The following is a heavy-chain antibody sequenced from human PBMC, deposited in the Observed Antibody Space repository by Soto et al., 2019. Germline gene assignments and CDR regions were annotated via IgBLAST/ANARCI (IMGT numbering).Heavy chain of an antibody. J-gene: IGHJ4*02. CDR2: IWYDGSNK. CDR1: GFTFSSYG. Sequence: PGGSLRLSCAASGFTFSSYGMHWVRQAPGKGLEWVAVIWYDGSNKYYADSVKGRFTISRDNSKKTLYLQMNSLRAEDTAVYYCARGSTSSSWYRLYYFDYWGQGTLVTVSS. D-gene: IGHD6-13*01. V-gene: IGHV3-33*01. CDR3: ARGSTSSSWYRLYYFDY.